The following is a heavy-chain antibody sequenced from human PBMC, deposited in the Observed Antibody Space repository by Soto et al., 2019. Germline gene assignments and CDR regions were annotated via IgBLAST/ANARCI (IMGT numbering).Heavy chain of an antibody. CDR2: VSYDGSNK. Sequence: PGGSLRLSCAASGFTFSSYGVHWVRQAPGKGLEWVASVSYDGSNKHYADSVKGRFTISRDNSRNTLDLQMNSLRAEDTAVYYCAKDTYYYDRSGYYTYDHWGQGPQVTVSS. J-gene: IGHJ4*02. D-gene: IGHD3-22*01. CDR1: GFTFSSYG. V-gene: IGHV3-30*18. CDR3: AKDTYYYDRSGYYTYDH.